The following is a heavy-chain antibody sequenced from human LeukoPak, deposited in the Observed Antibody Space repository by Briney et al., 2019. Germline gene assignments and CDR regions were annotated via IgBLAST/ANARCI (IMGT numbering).Heavy chain of an antibody. Sequence: ASVKVSCKASGYTFTSYYMHWVRQAPGQGLEWMGIVNPSGGSTSYAQKFQGRVTMTRDTSTSTVYMELSSLRSEDTAVYYCAREEVGATDFDYWGQGTLVTVSS. CDR1: GYTFTSYY. J-gene: IGHJ4*02. CDR3: AREEVGATDFDY. D-gene: IGHD1-26*01. CDR2: VNPSGGST. V-gene: IGHV1-46*01.